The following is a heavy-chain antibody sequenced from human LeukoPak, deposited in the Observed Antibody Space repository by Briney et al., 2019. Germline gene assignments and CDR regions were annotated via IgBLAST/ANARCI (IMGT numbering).Heavy chain of an antibody. V-gene: IGHV4-59*01. CDR2: IYNHGRT. J-gene: IGHJ2*01. D-gene: IGHD1-26*01. CDR3: ARGLAGAHSGAIYSDL. CDR1: GASLTY. Sequence: PSETLSLTCTVSGASLTYWTWIRQPPGKGLEWIGVIYNHGRTEYNPSPKSRVTISFYTSANEVSLKLRSVTAADTAVYYCARGLAGAHSGAIYSDLWGRGTVVTVSS.